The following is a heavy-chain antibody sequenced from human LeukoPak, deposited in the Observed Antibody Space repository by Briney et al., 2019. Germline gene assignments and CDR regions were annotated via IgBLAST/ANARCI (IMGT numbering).Heavy chain of an antibody. Sequence: PGGSLRLSCAASGFTFSSYSMNWVRQAPGKGLEWVSSISISSSYIYYAYSVKGRFTISRDNAKNSLYLQMNRLRAEDTAVYYCERDNRVLISSSANFDYWGQGTMVTVSS. D-gene: IGHD6-6*01. CDR2: ISISSSYI. J-gene: IGHJ4*02. CDR3: ERDNRVLISSSANFDY. V-gene: IGHV3-21*01. CDR1: GFTFSSYS.